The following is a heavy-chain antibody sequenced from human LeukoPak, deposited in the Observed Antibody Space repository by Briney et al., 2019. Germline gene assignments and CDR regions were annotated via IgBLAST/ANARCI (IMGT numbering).Heavy chain of an antibody. CDR1: GGTFSSYA. D-gene: IGHD3-22*01. CDR2: IIPIFGIA. V-gene: IGHV1-69*04. Sequence: SVKVSCKASGGTFSSYAISWVRQAPGQGLEWMGKIIPIFGIANYAQKFQDRVTITADKSTSTAYMELSSLRSEDTAVYYCARVKTGNYYDSRGYYYWGQGTLVTVSS. J-gene: IGHJ4*02. CDR3: ARVKTGNYYDSRGYYY.